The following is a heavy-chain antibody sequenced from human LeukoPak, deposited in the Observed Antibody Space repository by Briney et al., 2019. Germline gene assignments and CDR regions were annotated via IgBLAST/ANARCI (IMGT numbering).Heavy chain of an antibody. V-gene: IGHV7-4-1*02. CDR3: ARACQPLGGLSFPDY. CDR2: INTNTGNP. J-gene: IGHJ4*02. Sequence: ASVKVSCKASGYTFTSYGIHWVRQAPGQGLEWMGWINTNTGNPTYAQGFTGRFVFSLETSVSTTYLQISSLKAEDTAVYYCARACQPLGGLSFPDYWGQGALVTVSS. CDR1: GYTFTSYG. D-gene: IGHD3-16*02.